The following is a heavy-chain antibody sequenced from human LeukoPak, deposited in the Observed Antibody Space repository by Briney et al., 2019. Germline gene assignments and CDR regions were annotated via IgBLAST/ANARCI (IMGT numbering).Heavy chain of an antibody. CDR2: ISWNSGSI. Sequence: GESLRLSCAASGFTFDDYAVHWVRPAPGKGLEWVSGISWNSGSIGYADSVKGRFTISRDNAKNSLYLQMNSLRAEDTALYYCAKDGQDWGQGTLVTVSS. J-gene: IGHJ4*02. CDR1: GFTFDDYA. CDR3: AKDGQD. V-gene: IGHV3-9*01.